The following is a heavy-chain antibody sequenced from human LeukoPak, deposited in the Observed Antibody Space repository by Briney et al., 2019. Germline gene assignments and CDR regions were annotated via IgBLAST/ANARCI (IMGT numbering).Heavy chain of an antibody. J-gene: IGHJ3*02. Sequence: ASVKVSCKASGYTFTSYYMHWVRQAPGQGLEWMGIINPSGGSTSYAQKFQGRVTMTRDTSTSTVYMELSSLRSEDTAVYYCARDGSSAVADYDAFDIWGQGTMVTVSS. CDR1: GYTFTSYY. V-gene: IGHV1-46*01. CDR2: INPSGGST. D-gene: IGHD6-19*01. CDR3: ARDGSSAVADYDAFDI.